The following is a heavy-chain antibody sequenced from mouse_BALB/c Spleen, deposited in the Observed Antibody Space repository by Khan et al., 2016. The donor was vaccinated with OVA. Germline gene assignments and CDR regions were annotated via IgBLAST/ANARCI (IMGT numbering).Heavy chain of an antibody. Sequence: EVQLQESGPSLVKPSQTLSLTCSVTGDSITSGYWNWIRKFPGNKLEYMGYISYSVSTYYNPSLKSRISITRDTSKNQYNLQLNSVTTEDTATYSLARRIHVNSCDYWGQGIPLTVSS. CDR3: ARRIHVNSCDY. V-gene: IGHV3-8*02. D-gene: IGHD2-1*01. CDR1: GDSITSGY. J-gene: IGHJ2*01. CDR2: ISYSVST.